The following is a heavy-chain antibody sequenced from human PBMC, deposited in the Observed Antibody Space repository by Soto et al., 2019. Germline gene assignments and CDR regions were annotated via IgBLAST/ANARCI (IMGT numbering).Heavy chain of an antibody. Sequence: QVQLVQSGAEVKNPGASVKVSCKASGYTLTGYFMHWVRQAPGQGPEWMGRIYGNSADIIYAQRCQGRVPMTADTSSNTAYMELSGLSSDDAAIYYWARELQRGLEVWGQGNKLTVSS. CDR1: GYTLTGYF. J-gene: IGHJ6*02. CDR3: ARELQRGLEV. CDR2: IYGNSADI. D-gene: IGHD2-15*01. V-gene: IGHV1-2*06.